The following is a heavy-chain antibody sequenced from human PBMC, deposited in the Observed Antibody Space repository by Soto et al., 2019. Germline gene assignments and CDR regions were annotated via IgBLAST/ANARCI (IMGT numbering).Heavy chain of an antibody. D-gene: IGHD6-13*01. Sequence: ASVKVSCKASGYTFTSYGISWVRQAPGQGLEWMGWISAYNGNTNYAQKLQSRVTMTTDTSTSTAYMELRSLRSDDTAVYYCAREGSSSWYGGVGYYYYGMDVWGQGTTVTVSS. V-gene: IGHV1-18*01. CDR3: AREGSSSWYGGVGYYYYGMDV. CDR1: GYTFTSYG. J-gene: IGHJ6*02. CDR2: ISAYNGNT.